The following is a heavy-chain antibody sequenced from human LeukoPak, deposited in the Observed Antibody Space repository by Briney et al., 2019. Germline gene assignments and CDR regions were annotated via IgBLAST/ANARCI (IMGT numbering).Heavy chain of an antibody. CDR1: GGSISSYY. J-gene: IGHJ4*02. Sequence: SETLSRTCTGSGGSISSYYWSWIRQPPGKGLEWIGYIYYSGSTNYNPSLKSRVTISVDTSKNQFFLKLSSVTAADTAVYYCASGYSYGYQRKWGQGTLVTVSS. D-gene: IGHD5-18*01. V-gene: IGHV4-59*01. CDR3: ASGYSYGYQRK. CDR2: IYYSGST.